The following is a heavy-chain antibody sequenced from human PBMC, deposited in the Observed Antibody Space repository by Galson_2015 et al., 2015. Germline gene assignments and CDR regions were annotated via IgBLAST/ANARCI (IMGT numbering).Heavy chain of an antibody. Sequence: AISGDSVSNNSAAWNWIRQSPSRGLEWLGRTYYRSTWFHDYAVSVKSRITIDPDTSKNQFSLQLNSLTPEDTAVYYCAKDRTGAFDYWGQGTLVTVSS. J-gene: IGHJ4*02. V-gene: IGHV6-1*01. CDR1: GDSVSNNSAA. CDR2: TYYRSTWFH. D-gene: IGHD2-8*02. CDR3: AKDRTGAFDY.